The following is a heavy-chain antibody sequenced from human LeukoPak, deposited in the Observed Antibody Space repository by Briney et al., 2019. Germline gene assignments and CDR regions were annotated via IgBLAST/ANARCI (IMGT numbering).Heavy chain of an antibody. CDR2: INSSSSYI. Sequence: GGSLRLSCAASGFTFSSYSMNWVRQAPEKGLEWVSYINSSSSYIYYADSVKGRFTSSRDNAKNSLYLQMNSLRAEDTAVYYCARATHDYVDYVDYYYYGMDVWGKGATVTVSS. J-gene: IGHJ6*04. CDR3: ARATHDYVDYVDYYYYGMDV. D-gene: IGHD4-17*01. CDR1: GFTFSSYS. V-gene: IGHV3-21*01.